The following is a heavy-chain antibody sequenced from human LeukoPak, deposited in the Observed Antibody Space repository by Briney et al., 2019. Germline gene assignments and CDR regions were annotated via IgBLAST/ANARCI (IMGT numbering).Heavy chain of an antibody. V-gene: IGHV3-23*01. Sequence: PGGSLRLSCVASGFTFSTYGMSWVRQAPGKGLEWVSAISGSGGSTYYADSVKGRFTISRDNSKNTLYLQMNSLRAEDTAVYYCAKDSSVGARLGIGRAFDIWGQGTMVTVSS. D-gene: IGHD1-26*01. J-gene: IGHJ3*02. CDR1: GFTFSTYG. CDR3: AKDSSVGARLGIGRAFDI. CDR2: ISGSGGST.